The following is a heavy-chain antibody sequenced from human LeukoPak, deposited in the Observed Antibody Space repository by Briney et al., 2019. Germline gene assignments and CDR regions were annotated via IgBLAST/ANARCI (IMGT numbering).Heavy chain of an antibody. CDR2: IYYSGST. J-gene: IGHJ4*02. CDR3: ARHQRGSGWYFGY. D-gene: IGHD6-19*01. CDR1: GGSISSSSYY. Sequence: PSETLSLTCTVSGGSISSSSYYWGWIRQPPGKGLEWIGSIYYSGSTYYNPSLKSRVTISVDTSKNQFSLKLSSVTAADTAVYYCARHQRGSGWYFGYWGQGTLVTVSS. V-gene: IGHV4-39*01.